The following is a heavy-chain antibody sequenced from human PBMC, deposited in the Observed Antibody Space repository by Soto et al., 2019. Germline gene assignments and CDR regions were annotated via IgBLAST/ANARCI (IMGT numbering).Heavy chain of an antibody. V-gene: IGHV4-28*03. CDR2: IYYSGST. CDR3: ARAGDYYYYGMDV. CDR1: GYSISSSNW. J-gene: IGHJ6*02. Sequence: SETLSLTCAVSGYSISSSNWWGWIRQPPGKGLEWIGYIYYSGSTYYNPSLKSRVTMSVDTSKNQFSLKLSSVTAVDTAVYYCARAGDYYYYGMDVWGQGTTVTVS.